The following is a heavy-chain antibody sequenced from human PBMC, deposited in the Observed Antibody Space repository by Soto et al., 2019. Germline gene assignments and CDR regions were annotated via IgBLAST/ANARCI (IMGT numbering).Heavy chain of an antibody. Sequence: QMQLVQSGPEVKKPGTSVKLSCKASGLTFSSSAVQWVRQSRGQRLEWIGWIVAGSGDTKYVQRFHERVTFSRDMSTDTAYMELSSLRSDDTGVYYCAARSDFRFYYSDMDVWGQGTTVTVSS. J-gene: IGHJ6*02. D-gene: IGHD3-3*01. V-gene: IGHV1-58*01. CDR3: AARSDFRFYYSDMDV. CDR2: IVAGSGDT. CDR1: GLTFSSSA.